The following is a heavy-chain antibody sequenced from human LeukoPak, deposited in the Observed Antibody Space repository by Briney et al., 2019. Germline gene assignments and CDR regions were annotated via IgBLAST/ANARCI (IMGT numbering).Heavy chain of an antibody. J-gene: IGHJ4*02. CDR1: GFTFSSYA. V-gene: IGHV3-23*01. CDR2: ISGSGGST. CDR3: AKDRAFDWLPSDY. D-gene: IGHD3-9*01. Sequence: GGSLRLSCAASGFTFSSYAMSWVRQAPGKGLEWVSTISGSGGSTYYADSEKGRFTISRDNSKNTLYLQMNSLRAEDTAVYYCAKDRAFDWLPSDYWGQGTLVTVSS.